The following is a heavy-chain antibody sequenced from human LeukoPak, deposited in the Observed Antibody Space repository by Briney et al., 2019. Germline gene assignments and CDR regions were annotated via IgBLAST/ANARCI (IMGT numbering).Heavy chain of an antibody. D-gene: IGHD5-24*01. Sequence: SETLSLTCTVSGYSISSGYLWGWIRQPPGKGLEWIGSIDGSGSSYYNPSLKSRVTISVDTSRNQFSLKLSSVTAADTAVYYCARGDGYNYDFDYWGQGTLVTVSS. CDR2: IDGSGSS. J-gene: IGHJ4*02. CDR3: ARGDGYNYDFDY. CDR1: GYSISSGYL. V-gene: IGHV4-38-2*02.